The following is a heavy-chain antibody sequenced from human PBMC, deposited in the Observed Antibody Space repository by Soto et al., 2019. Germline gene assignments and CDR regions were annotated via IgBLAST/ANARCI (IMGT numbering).Heavy chain of an antibody. D-gene: IGHD3-22*01. Sequence: GGSLRLSCAASGFTLSLHTMNWVRHAPGKGLEWVSFIGSRTSDIYYADSVKGRFTISRDNAKNSLYLDLTRLRAEDTAVYFCVRDYYDTSGYPNTFDMWGQGTMVTVSS. CDR3: VRDYYDTSGYPNTFDM. V-gene: IGHV3-21*01. CDR2: IGSRTSDI. J-gene: IGHJ3*02. CDR1: GFTLSLHT.